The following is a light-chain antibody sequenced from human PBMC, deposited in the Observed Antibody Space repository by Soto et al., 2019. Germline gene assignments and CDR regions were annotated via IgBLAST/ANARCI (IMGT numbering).Light chain of an antibody. CDR1: QSISSW. V-gene: IGKV1-5*03. J-gene: IGKJ4*01. CDR3: QQYNSHPLT. CDR2: KAS. Sequence: DIQMTQSPSTLSASVGDRVTITCRASQSISSWLAWYQQKPGKAPNLLIYKASSLESGVPSRFNGSGSGTEFTVTSSSLQPDDFATYYCQQYNSHPLTFGEGTKVEIK.